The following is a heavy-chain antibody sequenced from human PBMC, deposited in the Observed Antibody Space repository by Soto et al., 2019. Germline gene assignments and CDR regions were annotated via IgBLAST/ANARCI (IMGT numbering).Heavy chain of an antibody. V-gene: IGHV3-21*01. Sequence: XVGLRLSCVTCGFSFSRNTVNWARQAPGKGLEWVASITSSVSYVYNADSGKGRFSASRDNAKNSLSLQMDSLRPDDPAIYFCVTDEGIEAMDVCGQRTTVTVSS. CDR2: ITSSVSYV. D-gene: IGHD3-3*02. CDR3: VTDEGIEAMDV. CDR1: GFSFSRNT. J-gene: IGHJ6*02.